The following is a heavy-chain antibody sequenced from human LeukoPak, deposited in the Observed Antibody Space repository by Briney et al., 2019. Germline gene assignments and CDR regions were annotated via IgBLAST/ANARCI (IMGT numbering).Heavy chain of an antibody. CDR2: IIPIFGIA. V-gene: IGHV1-69*04. Sequence: SVKVSCKASGGTCSSYAISWVRQAPGQGLEWMGRIIPIFGIANYAQKFQGRVTITADKSTSTAYMELSSLRSEDTAVYYCASYYYDSSGYYPTLSYFDYWGQGTLVTVSS. J-gene: IGHJ4*02. CDR3: ASYYYDSSGYYPTLSYFDY. CDR1: GGTCSSYA. D-gene: IGHD3-22*01.